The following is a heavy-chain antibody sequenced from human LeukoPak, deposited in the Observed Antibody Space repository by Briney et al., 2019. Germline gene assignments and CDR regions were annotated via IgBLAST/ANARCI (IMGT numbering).Heavy chain of an antibody. Sequence: ASVKVSCKASGYTFTSYYMHWVRQAPGQGLEWMGIINPSGGSTSYAQKFQGRVTMTRDTSTSTVYMGLSSLRSEDTAVYYCARDGQHYDILTGYTDWGQGTPVTVSS. CDR2: INPSGGST. CDR3: ARDGQHYDILTGYTD. V-gene: IGHV1-46*01. D-gene: IGHD3-9*01. CDR1: GYTFTSYY. J-gene: IGHJ4*02.